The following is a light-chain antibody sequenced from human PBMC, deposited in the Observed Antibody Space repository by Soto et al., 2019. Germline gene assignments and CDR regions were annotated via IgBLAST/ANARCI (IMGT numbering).Light chain of an antibody. CDR3: QQYNSYAWT. CDR1: QSISSW. J-gene: IGKJ1*01. CDR2: DAS. Sequence: SPASVSASVGDRVTITCRASQSISSWLAWYQQKPGKAPKLQIYDASTLESGVPSRLSGSGSGTEYTLTINSLQPDEFATDYRQQYNSYAWTFGQGTMVDIK. V-gene: IGKV1-5*01.